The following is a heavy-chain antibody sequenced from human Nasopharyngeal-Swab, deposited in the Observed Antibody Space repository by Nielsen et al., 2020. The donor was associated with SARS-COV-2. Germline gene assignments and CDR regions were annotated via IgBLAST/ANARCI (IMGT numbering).Heavy chain of an antibody. Sequence: GESLKISCAASGFTFSSYDMCWVRQAPGKGLEWVSGISGSSGRTYYTDSVKGRFTISGDNSKNTLHLQMNSLRAEDTAVYYCAKVGYRTNTNCPRHFDYWGQGTLVTVSS. CDR2: ISGSSGRT. CDR3: AKVGYRTNTNCPRHFDY. J-gene: IGHJ4*02. V-gene: IGHV3-23*01. D-gene: IGHD2-2*01. CDR1: GFTFSSYD.